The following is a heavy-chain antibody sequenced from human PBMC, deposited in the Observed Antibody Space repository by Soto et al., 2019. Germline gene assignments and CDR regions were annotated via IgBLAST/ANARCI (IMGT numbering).Heavy chain of an antibody. Sequence: SETLSLTCTVSGGSISSYYWSWIRQPPGKGLEWIGYIYYSGSTNYNPSLKSRVTISVDTSKNQFSLKLSSVTAADTAVYYCARLRYYYGSGSYYSSGPWGQGTLVTVSS. D-gene: IGHD3-10*01. CDR2: IYYSGST. V-gene: IGHV4-59*01. CDR1: GGSISSYY. CDR3: ARLRYYYGSGSYYSSGP. J-gene: IGHJ5*02.